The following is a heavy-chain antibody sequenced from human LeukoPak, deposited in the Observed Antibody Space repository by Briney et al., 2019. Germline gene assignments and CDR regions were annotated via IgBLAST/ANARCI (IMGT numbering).Heavy chain of an antibody. CDR1: GGSISSGSYY. CDR2: IYTSGST. V-gene: IGHV4-61*02. J-gene: IGHJ4*02. CDR3: ARSSIAAPPWGFDY. Sequence: SETLSLTCTVSGGSISSGSYYWSWIRQPAGKGLEWIGRIYTSGSTNYNPSLKSRVTISVDTSKNQFSLKLSSVTAADTAVYYCARSSIAAPPWGFDYWGQGTLVTVSS. D-gene: IGHD6-13*01.